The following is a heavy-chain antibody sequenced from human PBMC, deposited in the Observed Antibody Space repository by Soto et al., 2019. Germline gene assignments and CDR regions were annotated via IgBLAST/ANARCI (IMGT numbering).Heavy chain of an antibody. V-gene: IGHV3-23*01. CDR1: GFTFSIYA. J-gene: IGHJ4*02. CDR3: AKNFGSGSYYPGTYYFDY. CDR2: ISGSGTSS. Sequence: GGSLRLSCAASGFTFSIYAMSWVRQAPGKGLEWVSSISGSGTSSYYADSVKGRFTFSRDNSKNTLNLQMNSLRADDTAVYYCAKNFGSGSYYPGTYYFDYWGQGTLVTVSS. D-gene: IGHD3-10*01.